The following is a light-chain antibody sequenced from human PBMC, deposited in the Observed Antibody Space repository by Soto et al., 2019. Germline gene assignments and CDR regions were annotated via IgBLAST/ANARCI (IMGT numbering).Light chain of an antibody. Sequence: EVVMTQSPASLSMSPGERATLSCRASQSVTTNLAWYQQRPGQGPRLLIYGASTRATDIPARFSGSGSGTEFTLTISGLQSEDFATYYCQQYHDWPRTFGPGTKVEIK. V-gene: IGKV3-15*01. CDR2: GAS. J-gene: IGKJ3*01. CDR1: QSVTTN. CDR3: QQYHDWPRT.